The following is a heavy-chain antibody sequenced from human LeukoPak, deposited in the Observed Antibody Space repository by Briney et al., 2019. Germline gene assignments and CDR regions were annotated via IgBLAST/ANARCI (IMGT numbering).Heavy chain of an antibody. CDR2: INHSGST. CDR3: ARAGYFGNYYYYYYMDV. J-gene: IGHJ6*03. D-gene: IGHD6-13*01. CDR1: GGSFSGYY. V-gene: IGHV4-34*01. Sequence: SETLSLTCAVYGGSFSGYYWSWIRQPPGKGLEWIGEINHSGSTNYNPSLKSRVTISVDTSKNQFSLKLSSVTAADTAVYYCARAGYFGNYYYYYYMDVWGKGTTVTISS.